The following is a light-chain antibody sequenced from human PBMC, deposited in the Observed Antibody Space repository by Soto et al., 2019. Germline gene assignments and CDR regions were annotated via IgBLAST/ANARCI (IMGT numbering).Light chain of an antibody. V-gene: IGLV2-8*01. CDR3: SSYAGSNDRWA. CDR2: EVS. CDR1: SSDIGAYNY. J-gene: IGLJ3*02. Sequence: QSALTQPPSASGSPGQSVTISCTGTSSDIGAYNYVSWYQQHPGKAPKLMIHEVSKRPSGVPDRFSGSKSGNTASLTVSGLQAEDEADYSCSSYAGSNDRWAFGGGTKVTVL.